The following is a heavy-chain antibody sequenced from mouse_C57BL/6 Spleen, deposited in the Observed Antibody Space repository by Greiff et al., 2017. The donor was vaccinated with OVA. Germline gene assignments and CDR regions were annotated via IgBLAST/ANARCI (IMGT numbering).Heavy chain of an antibody. D-gene: IGHD2-1*01. V-gene: IGHV1-55*01. CDR2: IYPGSGST. CDR3: ARRVYYGNFEGY. Sequence: QVQLQQSGAELVKPGASVKMSCKASGYTFTSYWITWVKQRPGQGLEWIGDIYPGSGSTNYNEKFKSKATLTVDTSSSTAYMQLSSLTSEDSAVYYCARRVYYGNFEGYWGQGTTLTVSS. CDR1: GYTFTSYW. J-gene: IGHJ2*01.